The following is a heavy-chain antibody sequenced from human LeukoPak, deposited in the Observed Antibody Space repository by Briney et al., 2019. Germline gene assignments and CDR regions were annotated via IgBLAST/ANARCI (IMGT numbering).Heavy chain of an antibody. CDR1: GYTFTDYY. Sequence: ASVKISCKASGYTFTDYYMHWVQQAPGKGLEWMGRVDPEDGETIYAEKFQGRVTITADTSTDTAYMELSSLRSEDTAVYYCATHREPYYYYYYYMDVWGKGTTVTVSS. D-gene: IGHD1-26*01. J-gene: IGHJ6*03. V-gene: IGHV1-69-2*01. CDR3: ATHREPYYYYYYYMDV. CDR2: VDPEDGET.